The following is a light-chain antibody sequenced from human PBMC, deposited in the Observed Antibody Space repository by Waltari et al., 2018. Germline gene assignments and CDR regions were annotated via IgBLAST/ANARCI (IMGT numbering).Light chain of an antibody. CDR3: QQYYSLPLT. CDR2: WAS. V-gene: IGKV4-1*01. J-gene: IGKJ4*01. CDR1: QSLLYSSNNKNS. Sequence: DIVMTQSPDSLAVSLGERATINYKSSQSLLYSSNNKNSLTWYQQKPGQPPKLLIYWASTRESGVPDRFSGSGSGTDFTLTISSLQAEDVAVYYCQQYYSLPLTFGGGTKVEIK.